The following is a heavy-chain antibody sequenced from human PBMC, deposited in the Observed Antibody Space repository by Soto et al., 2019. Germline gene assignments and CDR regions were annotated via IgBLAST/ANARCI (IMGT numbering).Heavy chain of an antibody. V-gene: IGHV3-33*01. Sequence: QVQLVESGGGVVQPGRSLRLSCAASGFTFSSYGMHWVRQAPGKGLEWVAVIWYDGSNKYYADSVKGRFTISRDNSKNTLYLQMNSLRAEDTAVYYCAREPYYYDSSGYLSYEAFDIWGQGTMVTVSS. CDR1: GFTFSSYG. CDR3: AREPYYYDSSGYLSYEAFDI. D-gene: IGHD3-22*01. CDR2: IWYDGSNK. J-gene: IGHJ3*02.